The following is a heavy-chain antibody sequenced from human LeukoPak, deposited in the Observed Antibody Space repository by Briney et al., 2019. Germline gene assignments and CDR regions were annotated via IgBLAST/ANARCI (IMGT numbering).Heavy chain of an antibody. D-gene: IGHD3-22*01. CDR2: FDPEDDKR. CDR3: AREQTYYYDSRSYGYYYFDY. V-gene: IGHV1-24*01. CDR1: GYTLSELS. J-gene: IGHJ4*02. Sequence: ASVKVSCKVSGYTLSELSMHWVRQAPGKGLEWMGGFDPEDDKRMYAQKVQGRVTITADKSTSTAYMELSSLRSEDTAVYYCAREQTYYYDSRSYGYYYFDYWGQGTLVTVSS.